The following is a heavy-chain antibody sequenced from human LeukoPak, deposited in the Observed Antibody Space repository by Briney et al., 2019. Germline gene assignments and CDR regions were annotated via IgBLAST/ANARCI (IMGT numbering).Heavy chain of an antibody. J-gene: IGHJ4*02. CDR2: ISYDGSNK. CDR1: GFTFSSYA. CDR3: AREPALWFGELLSYFDY. V-gene: IGHV3-30-3*01. D-gene: IGHD3-10*01. Sequence: GGSLRLSCAASGFTFSSYAMHWVRQAPGKGLEWVRIISYDGSNKYYADSVKGRFTISRDNAKNSLYLQMNRLRAEDTAVYYCAREPALWFGELLSYFDYWGQGTLVSVSS.